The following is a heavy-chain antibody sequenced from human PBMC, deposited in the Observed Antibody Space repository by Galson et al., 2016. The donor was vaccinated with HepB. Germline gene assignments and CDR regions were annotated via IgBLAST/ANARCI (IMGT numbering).Heavy chain of an antibody. CDR1: GFAFSVYG. V-gene: IGHV3-23*01. CDR3: ARGGGYSSGWYSF. D-gene: IGHD6-13*01. CDR2: ISTSGSST. J-gene: IGHJ4*02. Sequence: SLRLSCAASGFAFSVYGMTWVRQAPRKGLEWVSAISTSGSSTDYAVSVKGRFTISRDNAKNSLYLQMNSLRVEDTAVYYCARGGGYSSGWYSFWGRGTLVTVSS.